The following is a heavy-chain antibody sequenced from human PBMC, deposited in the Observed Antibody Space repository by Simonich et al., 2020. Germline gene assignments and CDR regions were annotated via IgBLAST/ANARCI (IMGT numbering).Heavy chain of an antibody. D-gene: IGHD1-1*01. CDR3: ARGKGWKNAFDI. CDR2: INHSGST. V-gene: IGHV4-34*01. CDR1: GGSFIGYY. J-gene: IGHJ3*02. Sequence: QVQLQQWGAGLLKPSETLSLTCAVYGGSFIGYYWSWIRQPPGKGLEWIGEINHSGSTNYTPSLKSRGTISVGTSKNQFSLALSSVTAADTAVYYCARGKGWKNAFDIWGQGTMVTVSS.